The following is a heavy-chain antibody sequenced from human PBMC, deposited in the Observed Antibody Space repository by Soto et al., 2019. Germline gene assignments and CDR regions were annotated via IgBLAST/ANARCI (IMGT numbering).Heavy chain of an antibody. J-gene: IGHJ4*02. V-gene: IGHV3-7*01. CDR1: EFTFSNYW. CDR2: MKEDGSET. Sequence: GGSLRLSCEASEFTFSNYWMSWVRQAPGEGLEWVAVMKEDGSETSYVDSVKGRFTISRDNAKNSLHLQMNSLRVDDTALYYCERTRPGAYFDYWGQGTLVTVSS. CDR3: ERTRPGAYFDY.